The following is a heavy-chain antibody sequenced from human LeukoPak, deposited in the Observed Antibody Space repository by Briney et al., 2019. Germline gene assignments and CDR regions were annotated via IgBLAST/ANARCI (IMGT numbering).Heavy chain of an antibody. D-gene: IGHD2-2*01. CDR2: ISAYNGNT. CDR3: ARGEVVVVPAATNYYYGMDV. V-gene: IGHV1-18*01. J-gene: IGHJ6*02. CDR1: GYTFTSYG. Sequence: GASVKVSCKAPGYTFTSYGISWVRQAPGQGLEWMGWISAYNGNTNYAQKLQGRVTMTTDTSTTTAYMELRSLRSDDTAVYYCARGEVVVVPAATNYYYGMDVWGQGTTVTVSS.